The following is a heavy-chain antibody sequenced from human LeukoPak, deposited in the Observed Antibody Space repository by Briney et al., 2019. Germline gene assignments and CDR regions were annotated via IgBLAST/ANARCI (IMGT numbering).Heavy chain of an antibody. V-gene: IGHV1-69*05. J-gene: IGHJ4*02. Sequence: ASVKVSCKASVGTFSSYAISWVRQAPGQGLEWMGGIIPIFGTANYAQKFQGRVTITTDESTSTAYMELSSLRSEDTAVYYCAGHFWSGYYRDYWGQGTLVTVSS. D-gene: IGHD3-3*02. CDR3: AGHFWSGYYRDY. CDR2: IIPIFGTA. CDR1: VGTFSSYA.